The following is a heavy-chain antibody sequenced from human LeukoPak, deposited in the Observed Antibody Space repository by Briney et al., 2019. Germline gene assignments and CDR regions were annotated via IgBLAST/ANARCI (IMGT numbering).Heavy chain of an antibody. D-gene: IGHD2-2*01. Sequence: GGSLRLSCAASGFTFSSYAMPWVRQAPGKGLEWVAVISYDGSNKYYADSVKGRFTISRDNSKNTLYLQMNSLRAEDTAVYYCASGDGDIVVVPAAIQGHYYYGMDVWGRGTTVTVSS. CDR1: GFTFSSYA. CDR2: ISYDGSNK. V-gene: IGHV3-30-3*01. J-gene: IGHJ6*02. CDR3: ASGDGDIVVVPAAIQGHYYYGMDV.